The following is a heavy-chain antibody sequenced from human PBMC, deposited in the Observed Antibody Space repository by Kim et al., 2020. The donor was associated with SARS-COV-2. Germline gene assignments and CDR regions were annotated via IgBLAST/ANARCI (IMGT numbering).Heavy chain of an antibody. CDR1: GGTFSSYA. J-gene: IGHJ6*02. D-gene: IGHD5-12*01. V-gene: IGHV1-69*13. Sequence: SVKVSCKASGGTFSSYAISWVRQAPGQGLEWMGGIIPIFGTANYAQKFQGRVTITADESTSTAYMELSSLRSEDTAVYYCASRGDSGYDGYDYYYYGMDVWGQGTTVTVSS. CDR2: IIPIFGTA. CDR3: ASRGDSGYDGYDYYYYGMDV.